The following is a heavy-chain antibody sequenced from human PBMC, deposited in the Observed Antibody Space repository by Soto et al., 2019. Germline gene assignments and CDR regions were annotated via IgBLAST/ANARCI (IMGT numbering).Heavy chain of an antibody. V-gene: IGHV4-31*03. D-gene: IGHD1-7*01. CDR1: GGSISSGGYY. J-gene: IGHJ4*02. CDR3: ARTSALNWNYASGFDY. CDR2: IYYSGST. Sequence: PSETLSLTCTVSGGSISSGGYYWSWIRQHPGKGLEWIGYIYYSGSTYYNPSLKSRVTISVDTSKNQFSLKLSSVTAADTAVYYCARTSALNWNYASGFDYWGQGTLVTVSS.